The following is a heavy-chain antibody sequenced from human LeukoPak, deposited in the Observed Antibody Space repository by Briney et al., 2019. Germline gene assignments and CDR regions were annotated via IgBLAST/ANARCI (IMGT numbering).Heavy chain of an antibody. D-gene: IGHD3-3*01. V-gene: IGHV3-30*18. J-gene: IGHJ4*02. CDR2: ISYDGSNQ. CDR3: AKDSAPGILEWLPNLHD. Sequence: GGSLRLSCAASGFGFSSYAMHWVRQTPGKGLEWLALISYDGSNQHYAPSVKGRFTISRDNAKNTLYLQINSLRAEDTDVYFCAKDSAPGILEWLPNLHDWGQGTLVTVSS. CDR1: GFGFSSYA.